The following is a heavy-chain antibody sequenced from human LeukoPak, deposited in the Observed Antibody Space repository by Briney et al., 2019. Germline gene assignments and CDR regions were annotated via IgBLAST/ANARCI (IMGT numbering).Heavy chain of an antibody. CDR2: IYTSGST. D-gene: IGHD3-10*01. V-gene: IGHV4-61*02. Sequence: PSETLSLTCTVSGGSISSGSYYWSWIRQPAGKGLEWIGRIYTSGSTNYNPSLKSRVTISVDTSKNQFSLKLSSVTAADTAVYYCARGPTMVRGIDLTFDPWGQGTLVTVSS. CDR3: ARGPTMVRGIDLTFDP. CDR1: GGSISSGSYY. J-gene: IGHJ5*02.